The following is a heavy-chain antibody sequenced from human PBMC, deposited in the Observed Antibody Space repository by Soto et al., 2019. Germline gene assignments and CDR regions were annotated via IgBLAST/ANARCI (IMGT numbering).Heavy chain of an antibody. J-gene: IGHJ6*02. CDR3: ARGSEVVPAAMSAEGHYYYGLDV. CDR2: INPNSGGT. Sequence: GASVKVSCKASGYTFTGYYMHWVRQAPGQGLEWMGWINPNSGGTNYAQKFQGWVTMTRDTSSSTAYMELSRLRSDDTAVYYCARGSEVVPAAMSAEGHYYYGLDVWGQGTTVTVSS. D-gene: IGHD2-2*01. V-gene: IGHV1-2*04. CDR1: GYTFTGYY.